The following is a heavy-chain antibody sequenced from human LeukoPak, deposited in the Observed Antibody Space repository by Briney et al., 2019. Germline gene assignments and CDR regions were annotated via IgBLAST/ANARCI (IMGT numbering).Heavy chain of an antibody. Sequence: GGSLRLSCAASGFTVSSNYMSWVRQAPGKGLEWVSVIYDNGDAYSADSVKGRFTISGHNSKNTLYLQMNSLRPEDTAVYYCAGGSRRDGCDYWGQGTLVTVSS. D-gene: IGHD5-24*01. CDR1: GFTVSSNY. V-gene: IGHV3-53*04. CDR2: IYDNGDA. CDR3: AGGSRRDGCDY. J-gene: IGHJ4*02.